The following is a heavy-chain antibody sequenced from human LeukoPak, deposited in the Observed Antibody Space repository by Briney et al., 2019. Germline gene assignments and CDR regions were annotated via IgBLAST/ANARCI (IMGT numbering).Heavy chain of an antibody. J-gene: IGHJ4*02. V-gene: IGHV3-9*01. CDR3: ARDKGYGSGNFWSVDY. CDR1: GFTFDDYA. Sequence: TGGSLRLSCAASGFTFDDYAMHWVRQAPGKGLEWVSGISWNSGSIAYADSVKGRFTISRDNAKNSLYLQMNSLRAEDTAVYYCARDKGYGSGNFWSVDYWGQGTLVTVSS. D-gene: IGHD3-10*01. CDR2: ISWNSGSI.